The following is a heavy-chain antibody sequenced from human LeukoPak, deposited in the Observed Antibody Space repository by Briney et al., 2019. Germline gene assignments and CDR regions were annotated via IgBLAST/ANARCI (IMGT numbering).Heavy chain of an antibody. CDR3: ARRERDAFDF. J-gene: IGHJ4*02. V-gene: IGHV1-18*01. CDR2: ISAYNGNT. CDR1: GYTFTSYG. Sequence: ASVKVSCKASGYTFTSYGISWVRQAPGQGLEWVGWISAYNGNTNYAHNPQGRVTMTTDTSTSTAYTEPRRRRTDDTAVYYCARRERDAFDFWGQGTLVTVSS. D-gene: IGHD1-26*01.